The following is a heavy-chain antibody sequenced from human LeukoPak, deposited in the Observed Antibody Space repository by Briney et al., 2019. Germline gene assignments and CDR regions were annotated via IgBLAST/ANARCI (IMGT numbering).Heavy chain of an antibody. J-gene: IGHJ6*03. CDR1: GGSISSSSYY. V-gene: IGHV4-39*07. Sequence: SETLSLTCTVSGGSISSSSYYWGWIRQPPGKGLKWIGSIYYSGSTYYNPSLKSRVTISVDTSKNQFSLKLSSVTAADTAVYYCARESTMFNYYYMDVWGKGTTVTVSS. CDR3: ARESTMFNYYYMDV. CDR2: IYYSGST. D-gene: IGHD3-10*02.